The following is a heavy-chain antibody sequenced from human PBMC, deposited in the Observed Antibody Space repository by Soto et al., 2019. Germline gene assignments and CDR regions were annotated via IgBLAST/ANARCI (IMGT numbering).Heavy chain of an antibody. CDR2: ISYDGSNT. CDR1: GFTFSSYG. Sequence: QVQLVESGGGVVQPGRSMRLSCAASGFTFSSYGMHWVRQAPGTGLEWVAVISYDGSNTYSADSVKGRFTISRDNSKNTLYLQMNSLRAEDTDVYYCAKDGRNSYYYDYGMDVCGQGTTVTVS. V-gene: IGHV3-30*18. D-gene: IGHD1-7*01. J-gene: IGHJ6*02. CDR3: AKDGRNSYYYDYGMDV.